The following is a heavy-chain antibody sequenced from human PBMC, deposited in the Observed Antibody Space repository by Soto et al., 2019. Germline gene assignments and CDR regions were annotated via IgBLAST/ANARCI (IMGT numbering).Heavy chain of an antibody. V-gene: IGHV1-18*01. CDR2: ITGHKGDT. Sequence: QLVQSAAEMKQPGAAVRVSCKASGYAFTTYGFSWVRQAPGQGLEWMGWITGHKGDTKYTEKFQDRLTLTRVTSTATTYMELSNLILDDTAIYYCARGTAAIYTYWGQGTLVTVSS. D-gene: IGHD2-2*02. CDR3: ARGTAAIYTY. CDR1: GYAFTTYG. J-gene: IGHJ4*02.